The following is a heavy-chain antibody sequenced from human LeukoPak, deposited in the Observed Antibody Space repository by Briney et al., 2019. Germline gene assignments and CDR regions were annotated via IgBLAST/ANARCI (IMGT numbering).Heavy chain of an antibody. CDR1: GYTFTGYY. V-gene: IGHV1-2*02. Sequence: ASVKVSCKASGYTFTGYYMHWVRQAPGQGLEWMGWINPNSGGTNYAQKFRGRVTMTRDTSISTAYMELSRLRSDDTAVYYCARDLRYFHWLPRHYGMDVWGQGTTVTVSS. D-gene: IGHD3-9*01. CDR2: INPNSGGT. CDR3: ARDLRYFHWLPRHYGMDV. J-gene: IGHJ6*02.